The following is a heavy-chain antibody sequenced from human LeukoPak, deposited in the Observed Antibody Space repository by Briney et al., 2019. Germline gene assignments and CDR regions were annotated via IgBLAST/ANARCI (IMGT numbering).Heavy chain of an antibody. D-gene: IGHD4-17*01. J-gene: IGHJ4*02. CDR2: ISSSSSYI. CDR3: ASIGTVTTSDY. Sequence: GGPLRLSCAASGFTFSSYSMNWVRQAPGKGLEWVSSISSSSSYIYYADSVKGRFTISRDNAKNSLYLQMNSLRAEDTAVYYCASIGTVTTSDYWGQGTLVTVSS. CDR1: GFTFSSYS. V-gene: IGHV3-21*01.